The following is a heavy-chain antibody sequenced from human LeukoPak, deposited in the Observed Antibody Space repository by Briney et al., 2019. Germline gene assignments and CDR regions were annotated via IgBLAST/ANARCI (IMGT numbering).Heavy chain of an antibody. J-gene: IGHJ6*03. V-gene: IGHV3-11*04. CDR1: GFTFSDYY. D-gene: IGHD1-26*01. CDR3: ARDGNNYYDSYMDV. CDR2: ISSSGTTT. Sequence: PGGSLRLSCAASGFTFSDYYMSWIRQAPGKGLEWVSYISSSGTTTYHADSVKGRFTISRDNAKNSLYLQMNSLRAEDTAVYYCARDGNNYYDSYMDVWGKGTTVTISS.